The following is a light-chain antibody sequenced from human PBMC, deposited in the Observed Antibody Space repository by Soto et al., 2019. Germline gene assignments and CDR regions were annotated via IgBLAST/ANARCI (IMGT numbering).Light chain of an antibody. CDR2: DVS. J-gene: IGLJ3*02. CDR3: CSYAGSYTVWV. V-gene: IGLV2-11*01. Sequence: QSVLTQPRSVSGSPGQSVTISCTGTSSEVGGYNYVSWYQQHPGKAPKLMIYDVSKRPSGVPDRFSGSKSGNTASLTISGLQAEDEADYYCCSYAGSYTVWVFGGGTKVTVL. CDR1: SSEVGGYNY.